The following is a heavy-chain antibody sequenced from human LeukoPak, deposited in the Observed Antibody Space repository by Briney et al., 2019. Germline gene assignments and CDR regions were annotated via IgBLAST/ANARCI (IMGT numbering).Heavy chain of an antibody. CDR3: ARVGISSNYGMDV. CDR1: GFTFSTYD. V-gene: IGHV3-13*01. D-gene: IGHD3-3*02. Sequence: GGSLRLSCAASGFTFSTYDMHWVHQATGKGLEWVSAIGTTDDTYYPGSVKGRFTISRENAKNSLYLQMNSLRAGDTAVYYCARVGISSNYGMDVWGQGTTVTVSS. CDR2: IGTTDDT. J-gene: IGHJ6*02.